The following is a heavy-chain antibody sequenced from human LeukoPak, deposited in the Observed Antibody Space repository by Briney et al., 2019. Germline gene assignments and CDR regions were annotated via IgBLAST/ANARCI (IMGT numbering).Heavy chain of an antibody. CDR1: GFTFKSYA. V-gene: IGHV3-7*03. Sequence: PGGSLRLSCSASGFTFKSYAMHWVRQAPGKGLEWVASIKQDGSERHYVGSVRGRFTISRDNAKSSLYLQMNSLRAEDTAVYYCAREISGFPDYWGQGTLVTVSS. J-gene: IGHJ4*02. CDR3: AREISGFPDY. D-gene: IGHD6-19*01. CDR2: IKQDGSER.